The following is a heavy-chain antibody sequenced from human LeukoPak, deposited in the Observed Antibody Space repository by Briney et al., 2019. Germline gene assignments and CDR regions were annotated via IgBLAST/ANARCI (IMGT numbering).Heavy chain of an antibody. Sequence: SETLSLTCTVSGGSISSGGYYWSWIRQHPGKGLEWIGYIYYSGSTYYNPSLKSRVTISVDTSKNQFSLKLSSVTAADTAVYYCAREGSLHLDYWGQGTLVTVSS. CDR3: AREGSLHLDY. D-gene: IGHD1-26*01. V-gene: IGHV4-31*03. CDR2: IYYSGST. CDR1: GGSISSGGYY. J-gene: IGHJ4*02.